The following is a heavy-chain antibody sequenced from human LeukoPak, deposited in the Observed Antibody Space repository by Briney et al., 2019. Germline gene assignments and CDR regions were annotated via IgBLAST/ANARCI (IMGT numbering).Heavy chain of an antibody. V-gene: IGHV3-23*01. CDR1: GFTFSSYA. Sequence: GGSLRLSCAASGFTFSSYAMSWVRQAPGKGLEWVSAISGSGGSTYYADSVKGRFTIPRDNSKNTLYLQMNSLRAEDTAVYYCAKDVGSFSSSYFDYWGQGTLVTVSS. D-gene: IGHD6-6*01. J-gene: IGHJ4*02. CDR3: AKDVGSFSSSYFDY. CDR2: ISGSGGST.